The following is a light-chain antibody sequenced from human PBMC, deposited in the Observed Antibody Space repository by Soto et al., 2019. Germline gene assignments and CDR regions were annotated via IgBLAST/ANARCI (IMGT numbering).Light chain of an antibody. CDR1: QSVSSNY. Sequence: EIVLTQSPAVLALSPGERGALSCRASQSVSSNYVAWYQQKPGQAPRFLIYAASSRATGIPDRFSGSGSGTDFTLTISRLEPEDFAVYYCQHYANSPWTFGQGTKVDIK. CDR3: QHYANSPWT. J-gene: IGKJ1*01. V-gene: IGKV3-20*01. CDR2: AAS.